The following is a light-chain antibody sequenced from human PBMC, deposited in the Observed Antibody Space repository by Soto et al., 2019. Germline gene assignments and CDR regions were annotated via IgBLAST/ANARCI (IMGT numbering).Light chain of an antibody. CDR1: QSVSSN. CDR3: QQYGSSPRT. Sequence: EIVMTQSPAALSVSPWESVTLSCMAGQSVSSNLACYEQKPGQAPMLLIYGASARATGIPARFSGSGSGTDFTLTISRLEPEDFAVYYCQQYGSSPRTFGQGTKV. CDR2: GAS. V-gene: IGKV3-15*01. J-gene: IGKJ1*01.